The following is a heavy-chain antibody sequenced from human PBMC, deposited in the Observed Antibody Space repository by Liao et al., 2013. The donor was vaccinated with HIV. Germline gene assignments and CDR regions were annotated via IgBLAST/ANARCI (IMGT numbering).Heavy chain of an antibody. J-gene: IGHJ4*02. Sequence: QVQLQESGPGLVKPSETLSLTCSVSGGSISGYYWSWIRQPAGKGLEWIGRIYSSGSTNYNPSLKSRVTMSVDTSKNQFSLKLTSVTAADTAVYYCAREGAYSSWYNYWGQGTLVPVSS. CDR2: IYSSGST. V-gene: IGHV4-4*07. CDR1: GGSISGYY. CDR3: AREGAYSSWYNY. D-gene: IGHD6-13*01.